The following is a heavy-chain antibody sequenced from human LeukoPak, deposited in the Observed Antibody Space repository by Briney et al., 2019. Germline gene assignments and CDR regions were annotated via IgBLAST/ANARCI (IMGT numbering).Heavy chain of an antibody. V-gene: IGHV4-34*01. D-gene: IGHD2-8*01. CDR3: ASKLRYCTNGVCYTGFDY. CDR1: GVSFSGYY. CDR2: INHSGST. Sequence: PSETLSLTCAVYGVSFSGYYWSWLRQPPGKGLEWIGEINHSGSTNYNPSLKSRVTISVDTSKNQFSLKLSSVTAADTAVYYCASKLRYCTNGVCYTGFDYWGQGTLVTVSS. J-gene: IGHJ4*02.